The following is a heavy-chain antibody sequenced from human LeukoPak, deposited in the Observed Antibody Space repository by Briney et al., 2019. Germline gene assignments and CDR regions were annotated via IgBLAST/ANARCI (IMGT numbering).Heavy chain of an antibody. CDR2: MNPNSGYT. V-gene: IGHV1-8*03. J-gene: IGHJ4*02. CDR3: ARVAGSIDY. Sequence: ASVKVSCKASGYTYTTYDINWVRQATGQGLEWMGWMNPNSGYTGYAQKFQGRVTITRDTSISTAYMELSSLRSEDTAVYYCARVAGSIDYWGQGTLVTVSS. D-gene: IGHD6-19*01. CDR1: GYTYTTYD.